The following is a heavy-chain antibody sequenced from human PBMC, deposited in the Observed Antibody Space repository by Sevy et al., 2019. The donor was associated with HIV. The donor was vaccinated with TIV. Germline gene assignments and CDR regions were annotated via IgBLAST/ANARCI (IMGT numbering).Heavy chain of an antibody. J-gene: IGHJ6*02. Sequence: GGSLRLSCAVSGFTFRSYWMSWVRQAPGKGLEWVTHIKVDGSEKYHVDSVKGRFTISRDNAKNSLFLQMNSLRVEDTAVYYCARDCSTTSCLWGLDVWGQRTAVTVSS. CDR3: ARDCSTTSCLWGLDV. V-gene: IGHV3-7*03. CDR1: GFTFRSYW. D-gene: IGHD2-2*01. CDR2: IKVDGSEK.